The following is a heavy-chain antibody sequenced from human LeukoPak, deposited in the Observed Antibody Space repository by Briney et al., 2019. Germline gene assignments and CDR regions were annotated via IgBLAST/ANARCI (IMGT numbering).Heavy chain of an antibody. Sequence: GGSLRLYCAASGFTFSSYAMSWVRQAPGKGLEWVSAISGSGGSTYYADSVKGRFTISRDNSKNTLYLQMNSLRAEDTAVYYCAKRYYYDSSGYSFQHWGQGTLVTVSS. J-gene: IGHJ1*01. CDR2: ISGSGGST. V-gene: IGHV3-23*01. D-gene: IGHD3-22*01. CDR3: AKRYYYDSSGYSFQH. CDR1: GFTFSSYA.